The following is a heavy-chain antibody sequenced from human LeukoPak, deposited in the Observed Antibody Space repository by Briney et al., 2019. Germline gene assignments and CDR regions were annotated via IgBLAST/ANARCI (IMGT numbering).Heavy chain of an antibody. D-gene: IGHD2-2*01. J-gene: IGHJ4*02. CDR2: ISGSGGST. CDR3: AKDRGWAIVVVPAAIDY. V-gene: IGHV3-23*01. CDR1: GFTFSSYA. Sequence: GGSLRLSCAASGFTFSSYAMSWVRQAPGKGLEWVSAISGSGGSTYYADYVKGRFTISRDNSKNTLYLQMNSLRAEDTAVYYCAKDRGWAIVVVPAAIDYWGQGTLVTVSS.